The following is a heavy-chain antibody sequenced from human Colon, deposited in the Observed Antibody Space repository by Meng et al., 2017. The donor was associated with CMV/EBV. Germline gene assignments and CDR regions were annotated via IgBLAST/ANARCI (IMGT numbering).Heavy chain of an antibody. D-gene: IGHD6-19*01. V-gene: IGHV3-43*01. Sequence: GESLKISCAASGFNFDDYTMHWVRQAPGKGLEWVSLISWDGGSTYYADSVKGRFTISRDNAKNSLYLQMNSLRAEDTALYYCARGTQWNFDYWGQGTLVTVSS. CDR1: GFNFDDYT. CDR2: ISWDGGST. J-gene: IGHJ4*02. CDR3: ARGTQWNFDY.